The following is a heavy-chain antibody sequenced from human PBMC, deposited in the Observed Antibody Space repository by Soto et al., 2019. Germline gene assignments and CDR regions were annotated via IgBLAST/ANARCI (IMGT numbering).Heavy chain of an antibody. CDR2: ISNDGSST. CDR1: GFTFSSYW. V-gene: IGHV3-74*01. J-gene: IGHJ1*01. CDR3: ARLPNKSPQN. Sequence: EVHLVESGGGLVQPGGSLRLSCVASGFTFSSYWMHWVRQAPGKGLVWVSSISNDGSSTSYADPVKGRFTISRDNAKNTLYLHMNSLRAEDTAVYYCARLPNKSPQNWGQGTLVIVSP.